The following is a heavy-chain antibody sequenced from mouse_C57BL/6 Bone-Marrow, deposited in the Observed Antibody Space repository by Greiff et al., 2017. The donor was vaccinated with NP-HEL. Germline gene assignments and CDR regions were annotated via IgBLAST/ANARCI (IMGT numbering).Heavy chain of an antibody. J-gene: IGHJ4*01. CDR1: GFTFRSYG. Sequence: EVKLVESGGDLVKPGGSLKLSCAASGFTFRSYGMPWVSQTPDKRLAWVATISSAGSYTYYPDSLKGPFTFSRDTANNTLYLQMSSLKSDDTAMYYCARQGSNYDPYALDYWGQGTSVTVSS. CDR2: ISSAGSYT. D-gene: IGHD2-5*01. CDR3: ARQGSNYDPYALDY. V-gene: IGHV5-6*01.